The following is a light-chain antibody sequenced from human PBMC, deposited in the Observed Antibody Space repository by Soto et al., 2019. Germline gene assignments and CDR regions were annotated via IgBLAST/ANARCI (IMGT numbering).Light chain of an antibody. J-gene: IGLJ1*01. CDR1: SSDVGGYNY. CDR3: SSYTSSSTLYV. Sequence: QSVLTQPASVSGSPGQSITISCTGTSSDVGGYNYVSWYQQHPGKAPKLMIYDVSSRPSGVSNRFSGSKSGNTASLTISWLQAEDEADYYCSSYTSSSTLYVFGTGTKLTVL. CDR2: DVS. V-gene: IGLV2-14*01.